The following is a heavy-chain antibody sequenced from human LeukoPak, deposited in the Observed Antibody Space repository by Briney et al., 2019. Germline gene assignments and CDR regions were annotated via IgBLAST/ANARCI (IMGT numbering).Heavy chain of an antibody. V-gene: IGHV3-23*01. CDR3: VIWGDYDILTGYYVPDY. CDR2: ITGSGTNR. D-gene: IGHD3-9*01. Sequence: GASLRLSCVASGFTFSNYAMSWVRQAPGKGLEWVSAITGSGTNRYYADSLKGRFTTSRDNSKNTVFLQMNSLRHEDTAIYYCVIWGDYDILTGYYVPDYWGQGTLVTVAS. CDR1: GFTFSNYA. J-gene: IGHJ4*02.